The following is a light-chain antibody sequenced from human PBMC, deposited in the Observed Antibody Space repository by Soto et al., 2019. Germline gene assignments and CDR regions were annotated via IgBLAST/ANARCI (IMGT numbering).Light chain of an antibody. J-gene: IGLJ1*01. CDR1: NTDVGQDKS. CDR3: VSHTDTDTLV. Sequence: LTQPASVSGSRGQSIIISCVGRNTDVGQDKSVSWYQQGPGKAPKLLIFEVTNRPSGVSNRFSGSRSGNTASLTISGLQPDDEGDYFCVSHTDTDTLVFGTGTKVTVL. CDR2: EVT. V-gene: IGLV2-14*01.